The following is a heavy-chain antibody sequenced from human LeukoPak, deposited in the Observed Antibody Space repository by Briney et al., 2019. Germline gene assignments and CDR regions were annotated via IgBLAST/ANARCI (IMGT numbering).Heavy chain of an antibody. J-gene: IGHJ4*02. Sequence: SETLSLTCGVSGGAITNYYWNWIRQAPGKGLEWLGYIYYTGSTTYNPSVKSRITISLDTSKKQISLKLRSVTAADTAVYYCARLGGGRAMGHFDYWGQGTLVTVSS. CDR3: ARLGGGRAMGHFDY. CDR1: GGAITNYY. D-gene: IGHD2-15*01. V-gene: IGHV4-59*01. CDR2: IYYTGST.